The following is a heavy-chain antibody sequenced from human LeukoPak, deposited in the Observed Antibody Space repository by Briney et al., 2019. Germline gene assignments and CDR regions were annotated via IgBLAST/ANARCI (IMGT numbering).Heavy chain of an antibody. CDR1: GGSINSYY. CDR3: ARGGYYGSGNDFRFDP. Sequence: PSETLSLTCTVSGGSINSYYWSWIRQPPGKGLECIGDIHYTGSTNYNPSLKSRVTISVDTSKNQFSLKLSSVTAADTAIYYCARGGYYGSGNDFRFDPWGQGTLVTVSS. CDR2: IHYTGST. V-gene: IGHV4-59*01. D-gene: IGHD3-10*01. J-gene: IGHJ5*02.